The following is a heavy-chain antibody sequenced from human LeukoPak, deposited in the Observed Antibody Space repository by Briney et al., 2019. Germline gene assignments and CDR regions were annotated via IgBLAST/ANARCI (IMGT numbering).Heavy chain of an antibody. CDR2: ISNSGGNT. CDR1: GFTFSDYA. CDR3: AKDNWEYSSIPYYYYGMDV. J-gene: IGHJ6*02. Sequence: PGGSLRLSCATSGFTFSDYAMSWVRQAPGKGLEWVSTISNSGGNTHYADSVKGRFTISRDNSKNTLYLQMNSLRAEDTAVYYCAKDNWEYSSIPYYYYGMDVWGQGTTVTVSS. D-gene: IGHD1-26*01. V-gene: IGHV3-23*01.